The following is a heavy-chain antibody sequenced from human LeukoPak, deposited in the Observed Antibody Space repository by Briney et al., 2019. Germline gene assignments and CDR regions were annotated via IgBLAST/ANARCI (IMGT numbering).Heavy chain of an antibody. V-gene: IGHV3-48*01. J-gene: IGHJ3*02. CDR1: GFTFSSYS. CDR2: ISSSSSTI. D-gene: IGHD2-15*01. CDR3: ASETPYAFDI. Sequence: PGGSLRLSCAASGFTFSSYSMNWVRQAPGKGLEWVSYISSSSSTIYYADSVKGRFTISRDNAKNSLYLQMNSLRAEDTAVYYCASETPYAFDIWGQGTMVTVSS.